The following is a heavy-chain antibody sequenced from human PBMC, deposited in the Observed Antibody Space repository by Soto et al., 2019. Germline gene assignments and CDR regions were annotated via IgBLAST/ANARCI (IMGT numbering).Heavy chain of an antibody. CDR2: IWHDGGNK. V-gene: IGHV3-33*01. Sequence: GGSLRLSCAASGFTFSSYGMHWVRQAPGKGLEWVAFIWHDGGNKFYAESVKGRFTISRDNSKNTLYLQTTSLSAEDTAMYYCARDGDVNTGFGKDYWGQGTLVTVSS. D-gene: IGHD3-16*01. J-gene: IGHJ4*02. CDR1: GFTFSSYG. CDR3: ARDGDVNTGFGKDY.